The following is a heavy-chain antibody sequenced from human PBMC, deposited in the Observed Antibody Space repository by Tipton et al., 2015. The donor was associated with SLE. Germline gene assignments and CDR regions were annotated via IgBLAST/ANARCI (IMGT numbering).Heavy chain of an antibody. CDR3: ASTYCSSASCSSLNYYYFRAMDV. J-gene: IGHJ6*02. Sequence: SLRLSCAASGFTVSSNYMSWVRQAPGKGLEWLSGITTSGGTTFSADSVRGRFTISRDNSKNTLYLQMNSLRAEDTAVYYCASTYCSSASCSSLNYYYFRAMDVWGQGTTVTVSS. D-gene: IGHD2-2*01. V-gene: IGHV3-66*02. CDR2: ITTSGGTT. CDR1: GFTVSSNY.